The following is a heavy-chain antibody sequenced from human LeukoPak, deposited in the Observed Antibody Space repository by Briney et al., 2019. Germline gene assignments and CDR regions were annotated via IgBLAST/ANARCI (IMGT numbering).Heavy chain of an antibody. D-gene: IGHD4-17*01. J-gene: IGHJ5*02. CDR3: AKDLSRQRRGLNYGPWFDP. V-gene: IGHV4-4*07. CDR1: GDSINDSY. Sequence: SETLSLTCTVSGDSINDSYWTWIRQPVGSAMQWIGRVSASRSSSYNPSLKSRVIMSVDVSKNQLSLNLTSVTDADTAVYFCAKDLSRQRRGLNYGPWFDPWGRGTLVTVSS. CDR2: VSASRSS.